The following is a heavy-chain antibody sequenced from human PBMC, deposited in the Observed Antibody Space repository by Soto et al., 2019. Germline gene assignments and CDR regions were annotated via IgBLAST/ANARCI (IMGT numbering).Heavy chain of an antibody. CDR2: MTGSGGDI. J-gene: IGHJ4*02. Sequence: VQLVESGGGLVQPGESLRLSCAASGFTFSIYAMMWVRQPPGKGQEWVAGMTGSGGDIRYADSVKGRFTISKDNSKNTLYLQMNSLRAEDTAMYYCAKDAVYGDGLWLAANWGQGTLVTVSS. CDR1: GFTFSIYA. D-gene: IGHD2-21*02. V-gene: IGHV3-23*04. CDR3: AKDAVYGDGLWLAAN.